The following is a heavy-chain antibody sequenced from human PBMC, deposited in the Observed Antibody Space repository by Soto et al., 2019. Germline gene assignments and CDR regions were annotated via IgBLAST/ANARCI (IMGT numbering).Heavy chain of an antibody. CDR3: VSQRTTVPTQAYFDY. V-gene: IGHV4-39*01. J-gene: IGHJ4*02. Sequence: SETLSLTCTVSGGSVTNSSYYRGWIRQSPGKGLEWIGSVYYRGRSYSKSSVKSRVTISVDTSKNRFSQSLNSVTASDTAVYFCVSQRTTVPTQAYFDYWGPGALVTVSS. D-gene: IGHD4-17*01. CDR2: VYYRGRS. CDR1: GGSVTNSSYY.